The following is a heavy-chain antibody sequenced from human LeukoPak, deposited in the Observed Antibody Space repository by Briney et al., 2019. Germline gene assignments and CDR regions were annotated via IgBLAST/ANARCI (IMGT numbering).Heavy chain of an antibody. CDR3: ARDSGRFDVFDI. CDR2: IYSDGRT. Sequence: GGSLRFSCAASGFTVSTNYMSWVRQAPGKGLEWVSVIYSDGRTYYADSVKGRFTISRDNSKNTLYHQMNSLRAEDTAVYYCARDSGRFDVFDIWGQGTMVTVSS. J-gene: IGHJ3*02. V-gene: IGHV3-53*01. CDR1: GFTVSTNY. D-gene: IGHD3-10*01.